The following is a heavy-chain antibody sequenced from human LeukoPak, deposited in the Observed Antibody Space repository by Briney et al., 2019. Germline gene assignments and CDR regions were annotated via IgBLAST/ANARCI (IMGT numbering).Heavy chain of an antibody. D-gene: IGHD5-12*01. J-gene: IGHJ4*02. V-gene: IGHV4-30-2*01. CDR3: ARVESKYSGYDFAVDY. Sequence: SQTLSLTCAVSGGSICSGGYSWSWIRQPPGKGLEWIGYIYHSGSTYYNPSLKSRVTISVDRSKNQFSLKLSSVTAADTAVYYCARVESKYSGYDFAVDYWGQGTLVTVSS. CDR1: GGSICSGGYS. CDR2: IYHSGST.